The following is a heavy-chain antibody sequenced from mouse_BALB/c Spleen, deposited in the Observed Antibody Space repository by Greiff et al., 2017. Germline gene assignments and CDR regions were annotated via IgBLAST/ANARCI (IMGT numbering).Heavy chain of an antibody. V-gene: IGHV5-17*02. D-gene: IGHD2-4*01. J-gene: IGHJ4*01. CDR2: ISSGSSTI. Sequence: EVQLVESGGGLVQPGGSRKLSCAASGFTFSSFGMHWVRQAPEKGLEWVAYISSGSSTIYYADTVKGRFTISRDNPKNTLFLQMTSLRSEDTAMYYCARGIYYDYAMDYWGQGTSGTVSS. CDR1: GFTFSSFG. CDR3: ARGIYYDYAMDY.